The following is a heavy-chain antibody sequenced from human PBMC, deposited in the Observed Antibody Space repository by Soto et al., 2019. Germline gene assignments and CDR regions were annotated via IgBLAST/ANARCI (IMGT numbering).Heavy chain of an antibody. V-gene: IGHV4-34*01. CDR2: INHSGST. CDR3: AIQRTSSVRYHYGMEV. J-gene: IGHJ6*02. Sequence: QVQLQQWGAGLLKPSETLSLTCAVYGGSFSSYYWTWIRQPPGKGLEWIGEINHSGSTYYNPSLKGRVAMSVDTSKNQFSMKLSSVTAADTAVYYCAIQRTSSVRYHYGMEVWGQGTTVSVTS. D-gene: IGHD1-1*01. CDR1: GGSFSSYY.